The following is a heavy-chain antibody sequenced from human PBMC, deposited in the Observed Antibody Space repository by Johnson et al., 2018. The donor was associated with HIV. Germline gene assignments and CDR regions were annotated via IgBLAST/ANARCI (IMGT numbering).Heavy chain of an antibody. D-gene: IGHD4-17*01. Sequence: QVQLVESGGGLVKPGGSLRLSCAASGFTFSDYYMSWIRQAPRKGLEWISYISSSGSTIYYQDSVKGRFTISRDNAKNSLYLQMNGLRDEDTAWYYCARGRGYGAERGALDNWGQGTMVTVSA. CDR2: ISSSGSTI. CDR1: GFTFSDYY. J-gene: IGHJ3*02. CDR3: ARGRGYGAERGALDN. V-gene: IGHV3-11*01.